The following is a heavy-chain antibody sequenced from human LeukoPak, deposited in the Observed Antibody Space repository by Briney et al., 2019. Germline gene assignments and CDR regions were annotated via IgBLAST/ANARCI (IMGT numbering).Heavy chain of an antibody. CDR1: GGSISYFY. D-gene: IGHD3-9*01. Sequence: SAALSLPCSVAGGSISYFYWSWIRRAAGRGREWIGRTSSSGNTDYNASLKSRVTISVDTSKNQFSLKLSSVTAADTAVYSCARRLVLRYFDWLLFPREGWFDPWGQGTLVTVSS. J-gene: IGHJ5*02. CDR3: ARRLVLRYFDWLLFPREGWFDP. V-gene: IGHV4-4*07. CDR2: TSSSGNT.